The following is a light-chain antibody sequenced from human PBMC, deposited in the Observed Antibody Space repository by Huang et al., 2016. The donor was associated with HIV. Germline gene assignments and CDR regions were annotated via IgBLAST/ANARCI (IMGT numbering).Light chain of an antibody. CDR3: QQCYSIPLT. V-gene: IGKV4-1*01. CDR2: WAS. J-gene: IGKJ4*01. Sequence: DIVMTQSPDSLAVSLGERATINCKSSRSVLSTSNSKTHLAWYQQKPGQPPKLLISWASTRESGVPDRFMGSGSGTDFTLTIGSLQAEDVAVYYCQQCYSIPLTFGGGTKVEIK. CDR1: RSVLSTSNSKTH.